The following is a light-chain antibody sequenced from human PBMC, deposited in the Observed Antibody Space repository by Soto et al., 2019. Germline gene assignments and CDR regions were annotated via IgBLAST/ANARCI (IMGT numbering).Light chain of an antibody. CDR1: SSNIGTYY. CDR2: DNN. V-gene: IGLV1-51*01. CDR3: GAWDSSLSAVV. J-gene: IGLJ2*01. Sequence: QSVLTQPPSVSAAPGQKVAISCSGNSSNIGTYYVSWYQHVPGAPPKLLIYDNNERPSGIPDRFSGSKSGTSATLGITGLQTEDEADSHCGAWDSSLSAVVFGGGTKVTVL.